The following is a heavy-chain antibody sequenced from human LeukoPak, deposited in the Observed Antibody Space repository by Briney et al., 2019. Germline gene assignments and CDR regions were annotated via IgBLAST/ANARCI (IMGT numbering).Heavy chain of an antibody. CDR3: ARVRRGYCSGGSCYPRGWFDP. D-gene: IGHD2-15*01. V-gene: IGHV4-39*06. Sequence: SETLSLTCTVSGGSISSSSYYWGWIRQPPGKGLEWIGSIYYSGSTYYNPSLKSRVTISVDTSKNQFPLKLSSVTAADTAVYYCARVRRGYCSGGSCYPRGWFDPWGQGTLVTVSS. J-gene: IGHJ5*02. CDR2: IYYSGST. CDR1: GGSISSSSYY.